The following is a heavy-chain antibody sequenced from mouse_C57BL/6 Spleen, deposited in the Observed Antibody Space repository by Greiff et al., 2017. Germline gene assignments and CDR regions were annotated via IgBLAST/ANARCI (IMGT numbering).Heavy chain of an antibody. CDR2: IDPSGSDT. D-gene: IGHD1-1*01. J-gene: IGHJ2*01. V-gene: IGHV1-69*01. CDR1: GYTFTSYW. Sequence: QVQLQQPGAELVMPGASVKLSCTASGYTFTSYWMHWVNQTPGQGLEWVGEIDPSGSDTNYNHTFKGKATLTVDKSSSTAYMQLSSLTSEDSAVYYCAIRPFITTVVADYWGQGTTLTVSS. CDR3: AIRPFITTVVADY.